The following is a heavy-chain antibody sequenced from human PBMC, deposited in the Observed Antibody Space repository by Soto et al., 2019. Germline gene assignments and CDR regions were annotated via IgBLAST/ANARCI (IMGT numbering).Heavy chain of an antibody. D-gene: IGHD6-19*01. CDR1: GGSISPYY. CDR2: THNSGIT. CDR3: ARGGWYLDQ. V-gene: IGHV4-59*08. J-gene: IGHJ4*02. Sequence: SETLSLTCTFSGGSISPYYWSWIRQPPGKGLDWIGYTHNSGITNYHPSLKGRVTMSLDTSKNQITLRLNSVSAADTAVYYCARGGWYLDQWGQGTLVTVSS.